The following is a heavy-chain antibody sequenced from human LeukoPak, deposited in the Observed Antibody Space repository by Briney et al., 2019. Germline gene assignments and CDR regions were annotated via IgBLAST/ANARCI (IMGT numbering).Heavy chain of an antibody. Sequence: SQTLSLTCTVSGASISSGGYYWNWLRQPPGKGLEWIGYIYYSRSTSYSPSRKSRLTISVDTSKNQFSLKLSSVTAADTAVYYCARDGYNSGYFDYWGQGTLVTVSS. CDR2: IYYSRST. CDR1: GASISSGGYY. J-gene: IGHJ4*02. D-gene: IGHD5-24*01. CDR3: ARDGYNSGYFDY. V-gene: IGHV4-30-4*01.